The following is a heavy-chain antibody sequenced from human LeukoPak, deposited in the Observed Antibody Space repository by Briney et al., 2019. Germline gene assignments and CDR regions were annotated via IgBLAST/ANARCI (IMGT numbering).Heavy chain of an antibody. Sequence: ASVKVSCKASGGPFSSYAIRWVRQAPGQGLEWMGGIIPIFGTANYAQKFQGRVTITADKSTSAAYMELSSLRSEDTAVYYCARVLVSTGYHLPGYYFDYWGQGTLVTVSS. D-gene: IGHD3-9*01. CDR1: GGPFSSYA. J-gene: IGHJ4*02. V-gene: IGHV1-69*06. CDR2: IIPIFGTA. CDR3: ARVLVSTGYHLPGYYFDY.